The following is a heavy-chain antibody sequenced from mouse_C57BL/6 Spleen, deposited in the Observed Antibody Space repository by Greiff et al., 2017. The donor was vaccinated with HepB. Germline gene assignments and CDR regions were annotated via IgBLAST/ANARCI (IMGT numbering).Heavy chain of an antibody. CDR1: GYTFTSYW. V-gene: IGHV1-55*01. CDR2: IYPGSGST. D-gene: IGHD1-1*01. Sequence: QVQLQQPGAELVKRGASVKMSCKASGYTFTSYWITWVKQRPGQGLEWIGDIYPGSGSTNYNEKFKSKATLTVDTSSSTAYMQLSSLTSEDSAVYYCARGDYYGSSYDYWGQGTTLTVSS. CDR3: ARGDYYGSSYDY. J-gene: IGHJ2*01.